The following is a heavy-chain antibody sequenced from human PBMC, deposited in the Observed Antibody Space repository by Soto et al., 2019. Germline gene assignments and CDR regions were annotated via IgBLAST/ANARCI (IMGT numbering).Heavy chain of an antibody. Sequence: GESLKISCQGSGYSFASYWIGWVRQMPGKDLEWMGIIYPGDSDTRYSPSFQGQVTISADKSLRTACLQWTSLKASDTALYYCARTRSFTLGFYYDGMDVWGQGTTVTVSS. CDR3: ARTRSFTLGFYYDGMDV. CDR2: IYPGDSDT. V-gene: IGHV5-51*01. J-gene: IGHJ6*02. CDR1: GYSFASYW. D-gene: IGHD6-6*01.